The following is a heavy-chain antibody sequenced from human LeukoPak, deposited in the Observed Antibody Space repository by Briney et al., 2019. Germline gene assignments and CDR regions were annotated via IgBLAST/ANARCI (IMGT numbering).Heavy chain of an antibody. V-gene: IGHV4-30-2*01. D-gene: IGHD6-6*01. CDR3: ASLKAARQDY. J-gene: IGHJ4*02. CDR1: GGSISSGGYY. Sequence: PSETLSLTCTVSGGSISSGGYYWSWIRQPPGKGLEWIGYIYYSGSTYYNPSLKSRVTISVDRSKNQFSLKLSSVTATDTAVYYCASLKAARQDYWGQGTLVTVSS. CDR2: IYYSGST.